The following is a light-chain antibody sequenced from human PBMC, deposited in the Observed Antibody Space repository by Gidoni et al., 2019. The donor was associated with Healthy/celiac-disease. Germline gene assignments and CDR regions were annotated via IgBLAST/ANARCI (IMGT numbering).Light chain of an antibody. CDR2: RNN. J-gene: IGLJ3*02. V-gene: IGLV1-47*01. CDR1: SSNIGSNY. Sequence: QSVLTQPPSASGTPGQRVTISCSGSSSNIGSNYVYWYQQLPGTAPKLLLYRNNPRPSGVPDRFSGSKSGTAASLAISGLRSEDEADYYCAAWDDSLSGNWVFGGGTKLTVL. CDR3: AAWDDSLSGNWV.